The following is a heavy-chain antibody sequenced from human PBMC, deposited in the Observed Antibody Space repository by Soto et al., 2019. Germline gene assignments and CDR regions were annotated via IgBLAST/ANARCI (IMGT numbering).Heavy chain of an antibody. D-gene: IGHD6-25*01. CDR2: TYHRGST. Sequence: SETLSLTCSVSGVSISSYFWSWIRQAPGRGLEWIGYTYHRGSTNYSPSLKSRVAISLDTSENQFSLKVNSVTAADTAVYYCARVGGYHGPLDYWGQGTPVTVSS. V-gene: IGHV4-59*01. J-gene: IGHJ4*02. CDR1: GVSISSYF. CDR3: ARVGGYHGPLDY.